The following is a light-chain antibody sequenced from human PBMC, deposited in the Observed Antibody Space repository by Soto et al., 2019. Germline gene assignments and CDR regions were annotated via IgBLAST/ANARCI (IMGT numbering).Light chain of an antibody. CDR2: LAS. CDR1: QGIGSY. J-gene: IGKJ1*01. CDR3: HQLNTYPRT. Sequence: DVQLTQSPSFLSTSVGDRVTITCRASQGIGSYLAWYQQKPGKAPKFLICLASTLQSGVPSRFSGSGSGTEFNLTISSLQPEDFATYYCHQLNTYPRTFGQGTKVEI. V-gene: IGKV1-9*01.